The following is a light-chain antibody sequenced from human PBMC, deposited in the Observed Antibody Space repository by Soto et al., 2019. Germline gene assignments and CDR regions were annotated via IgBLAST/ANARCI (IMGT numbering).Light chain of an antibody. Sequence: DIQMTQSPSSLSASVGDIVTITCRARQSISSYLNWYQQKPGKAPKLLIYAASSLQSGVPSRFSGSGSGTDFTLTISSLQPEDFATYYCKQSYSTPGTFGPGTKVDIK. CDR3: KQSYSTPGT. V-gene: IGKV1-39*01. CDR1: QSISSY. CDR2: AAS. J-gene: IGKJ3*01.